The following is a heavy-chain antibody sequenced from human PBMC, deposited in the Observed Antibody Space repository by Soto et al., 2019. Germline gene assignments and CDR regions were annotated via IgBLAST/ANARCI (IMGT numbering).Heavy chain of an antibody. CDR1: GFTFSSYS. Sequence: EVQLVESGGGLVKPGGSLRLSCAASGFTFSSYSMNWVRQAPGKGLEWVSSISSSSSYIYYADSVKGRFTISRDNAKNALYLQMNSLRAEDTAVYYCARKYSGYDLAYFDYWGQGTLVTVSS. CDR3: ARKYSGYDLAYFDY. D-gene: IGHD5-12*01. J-gene: IGHJ4*02. CDR2: ISSSSSYI. V-gene: IGHV3-21*01.